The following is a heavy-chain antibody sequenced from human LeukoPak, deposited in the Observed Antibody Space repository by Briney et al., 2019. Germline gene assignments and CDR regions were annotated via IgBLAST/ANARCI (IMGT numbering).Heavy chain of an antibody. CDR1: GFTFSSYA. Sequence: PGGSLRLSCAASGFTFSSYAMRWVRQAPGKGLEWVSDISGSGGSTNYADSVKGRFTISRDNSKNTLYLQMSSLRAEDTAVYYCGTGDSSGYHYYYYYMDVWGKGTTVTVSS. D-gene: IGHD3-22*01. CDR2: ISGSGGST. CDR3: GTGDSSGYHYYYYYMDV. J-gene: IGHJ6*03. V-gene: IGHV3-23*01.